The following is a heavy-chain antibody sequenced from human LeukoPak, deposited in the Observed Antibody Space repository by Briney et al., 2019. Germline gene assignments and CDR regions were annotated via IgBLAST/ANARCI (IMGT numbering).Heavy chain of an antibody. D-gene: IGHD4-4*01. CDR3: AKDQGTTNYYYYGMDV. Sequence: GGSLRLSCAASGFTFSSYAMSWVRQAPGKGLEWVSAISGSGGSTYYADSVKGRFTISRDNSKNTLYLQMNSLRAEDTAVYYCAKDQGTTNYYYYGMDVWGQGTTVTVS. V-gene: IGHV3-23*01. J-gene: IGHJ6*02. CDR2: ISGSGGST. CDR1: GFTFSSYA.